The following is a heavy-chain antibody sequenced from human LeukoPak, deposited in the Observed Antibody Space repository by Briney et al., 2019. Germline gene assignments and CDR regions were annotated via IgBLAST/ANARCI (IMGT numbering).Heavy chain of an antibody. CDR1: GGSINTYY. Sequence: PSETLSLTCTVFGGSINTYYWSWIRQSPGKGLEFIGYIYSSGSTDYNPSLKSRVVISIDTSKGQFSLKMNSVTAADTAVYYCARRGTPYYYYYMDVWGKGTTVTVSS. D-gene: IGHD3-16*01. J-gene: IGHJ6*03. CDR2: IYSSGST. CDR3: ARRGTPYYYYYMDV. V-gene: IGHV4-59*08.